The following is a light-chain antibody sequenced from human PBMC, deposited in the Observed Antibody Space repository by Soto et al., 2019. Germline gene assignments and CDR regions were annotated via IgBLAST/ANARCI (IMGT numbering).Light chain of an antibody. CDR3: EAWDGSLNVVL. CDR1: NSNIGTNT. J-gene: IGLJ2*01. V-gene: IGLV1-44*01. Sequence: QSVLTQPPSASGTPGQRVTISCSGSNSNIGTNTVNWYQHLPGSATKLLSYSNNQRPSGVPDRFSGSKSGTSASLAISVLQPDYEADYYCEAWDGSLNVVLFGGGTKLTVL. CDR2: SNN.